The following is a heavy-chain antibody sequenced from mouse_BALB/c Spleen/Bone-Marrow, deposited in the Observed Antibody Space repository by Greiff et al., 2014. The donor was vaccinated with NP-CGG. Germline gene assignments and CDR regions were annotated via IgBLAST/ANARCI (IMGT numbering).Heavy chain of an antibody. D-gene: IGHD2-2*01. Sequence: QVQLKESGAELVKPGASLKLSCKASGYTFTNYWIHWVKQRPGQGLEWIGEINPSNGRTNYNEKFKTKATLTVDKSSSTAYMQLSSLTSEDSAVNYCAARLSHPAMDYWGQGTSVTVSS. J-gene: IGHJ4*01. CDR3: AARLSHPAMDY. V-gene: IGHV1S81*02. CDR1: GYTFTNYW. CDR2: INPSNGRT.